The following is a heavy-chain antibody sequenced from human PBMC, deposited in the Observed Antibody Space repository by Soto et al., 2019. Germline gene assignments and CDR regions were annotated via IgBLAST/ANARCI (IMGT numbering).Heavy chain of an antibody. J-gene: IGHJ4*01. CDR3: ARDPLGGLTPYYCKF. Sequence: ASVNVSCKAAGYTFSGYYMHWLRQAPGQWPEWLGWINTDTGGTDSAHKFQGRVTMTRDTSISTAYLELSSLRSDDTAVYYCARDPLGGLTPYYCKFWGHGTLVTDSS. V-gene: IGHV1-2*07. CDR1: GYTFSGYY. D-gene: IGHD3-10*01. CDR2: INTDTGGT.